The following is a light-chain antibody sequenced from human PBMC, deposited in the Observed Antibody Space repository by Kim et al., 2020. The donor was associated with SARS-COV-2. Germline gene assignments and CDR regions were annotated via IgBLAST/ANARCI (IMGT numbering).Light chain of an antibody. V-gene: IGLV1-47*01. CDR1: SSIIVSNY. J-gene: IGLJ7*01. Sequence: GQRLTISCPGSSSIIVSNYVYCYQQLPGTAPNLLIYRNNQRPSGVPDRFSGSTSGTSASLAISGLRSEDEADYYCAAWDDSLSGAVFGGGTQLTVL. CDR3: AAWDDSLSGAV. CDR2: RNN.